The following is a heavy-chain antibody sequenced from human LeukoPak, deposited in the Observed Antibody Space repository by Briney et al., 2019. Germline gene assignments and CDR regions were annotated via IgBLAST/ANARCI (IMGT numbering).Heavy chain of an antibody. J-gene: IGHJ3*02. D-gene: IGHD1-26*01. CDR3: ARDSSIVGTTGAFDI. CDR1: GGSISTNMW. V-gene: IGHV4-4*02. CDR2: IYHSGST. Sequence: SRTLSLTCTVSGGSISTNMWWSWIRQTPGKGLEWIGEIYHSGSTNYNPSLKSRVTISLDKSKNQFYLKLSSVTAADTAVYYCARDSSIVGTTGAFDIWGQGTMVTVSS.